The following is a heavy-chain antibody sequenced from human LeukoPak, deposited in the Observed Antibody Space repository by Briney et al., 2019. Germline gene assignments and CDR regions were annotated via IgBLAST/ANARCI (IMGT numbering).Heavy chain of an antibody. CDR3: ASNYYGSGSYNQFDY. CDR1: GGSISSTTYY. Sequence: KPSDTLSLTCIISGGSISSTTYYWGWIRQPPGKGLEWIEEINHSGSTNYNPSLKSRVTISVDTSKNQFSLKLSSVTAADTAVYYCASNYYGSGSYNQFDYWGQGTLVTVSS. V-gene: IGHV4-39*07. CDR2: INHSGST. J-gene: IGHJ4*02. D-gene: IGHD3-10*01.